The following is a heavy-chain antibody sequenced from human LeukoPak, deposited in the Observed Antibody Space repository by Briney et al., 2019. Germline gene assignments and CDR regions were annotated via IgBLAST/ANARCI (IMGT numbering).Heavy chain of an antibody. CDR3: ASRDDRPYSHPYYFNY. CDR2: IYYSGST. J-gene: IGHJ4*02. V-gene: IGHV4-31*03. Sequence: SETLSLTCTVSGGSISSGGYYWSWIRQHPGKGLEWIGYIYYSGSTYYNPSLKSRVTISVDTSKNQFSLKLSSVTAADTAVYYCASRDDRPYSHPYYFNYWGQGTLVTVSS. CDR1: GGSISSGGYY. D-gene: IGHD4-11*01.